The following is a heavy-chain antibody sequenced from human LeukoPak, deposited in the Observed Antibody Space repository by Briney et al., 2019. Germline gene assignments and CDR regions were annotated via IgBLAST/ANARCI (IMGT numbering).Heavy chain of an antibody. V-gene: IGHV3-74*01. CDR2: INSDGSST. CDR1: GFTFSSYW. CDR3: ARRTVVGTLDY. D-gene: IGHD6-13*01. J-gene: IGHJ4*02. Sequence: GGSLRLSCAASGFTFSSYWMHWVRQAPGKGLVWVSRINSDGSSTSYADSVKGRFTISRENAKNRLYLQMNSLRAEDTAVYYCARRTVVGTLDYWGQGTLVTVSS.